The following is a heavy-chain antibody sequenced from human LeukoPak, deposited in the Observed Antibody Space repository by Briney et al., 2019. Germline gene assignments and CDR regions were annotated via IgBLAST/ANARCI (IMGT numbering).Heavy chain of an antibody. CDR3: ARSEAVALDY. V-gene: IGHV3-21*01. D-gene: IGHD6-19*01. CDR2: ISSSSSYI. Sequence: PGGSLRLSRAASGFTFSSYSMNWVRQAPGKGLEWVSSISSSSSYIYYADSVKGRFTISRDNAKNSLYLQMNSLRAEDTAVYYCARSEAVALDYWGQGTLVTVSS. J-gene: IGHJ4*02. CDR1: GFTFSSYS.